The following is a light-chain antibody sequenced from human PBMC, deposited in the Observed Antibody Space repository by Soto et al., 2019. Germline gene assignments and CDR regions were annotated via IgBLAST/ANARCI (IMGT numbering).Light chain of an antibody. J-gene: IGKJ3*01. CDR2: DAS. CDR3: QQRSNWPPLFT. Sequence: EIVLTQSPATLSLSPGERATLSCRASQSVSSYLAWYHQQPGQAPRLLIYDASTRATGIPARFSGSGSGTDFTLTISSLEPADFAAYYCQQRSNWPPLFTFGPGTKVDIK. CDR1: QSVSSY. V-gene: IGKV3-11*01.